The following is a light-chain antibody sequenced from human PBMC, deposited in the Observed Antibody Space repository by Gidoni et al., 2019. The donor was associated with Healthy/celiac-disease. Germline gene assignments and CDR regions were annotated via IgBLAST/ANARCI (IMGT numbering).Light chain of an antibody. Sequence: QSALTQPASVSGSPGQSITISCTGTSSDVGGYNYVSWYQQHPGKAPKLMIYDVRNRPSGVSNRCSGSKSGNTASLTISGLQAEDEADYYCSSYTSSSTSPYVFGTGTKVTVL. CDR1: SSDVGGYNY. CDR2: DVR. J-gene: IGLJ1*01. CDR3: SSYTSSSTSPYV. V-gene: IGLV2-14*03.